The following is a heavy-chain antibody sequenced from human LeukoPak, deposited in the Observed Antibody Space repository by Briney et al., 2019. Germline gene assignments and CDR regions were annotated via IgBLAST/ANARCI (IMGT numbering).Heavy chain of an antibody. V-gene: IGHV4-39*01. Sequence: PSETLSLTCTVSGGSISSSSHYWGWIRQPPGKGLEWIGSIYYSGSTYYNPSLKSRVTISVDTSKNQFSLKLSSVTAADTAVYYCAGIGYCSSTSCLEFDPWGQGTLVTVSS. D-gene: IGHD2-2*01. CDR3: AGIGYCSSTSCLEFDP. CDR1: GGSISSSSHY. J-gene: IGHJ5*02. CDR2: IYYSGST.